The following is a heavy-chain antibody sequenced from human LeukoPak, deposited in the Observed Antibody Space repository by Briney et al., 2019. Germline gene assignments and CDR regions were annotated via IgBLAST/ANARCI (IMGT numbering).Heavy chain of an antibody. CDR2: IYYSGTT. D-gene: IGHD5-18*01. Sequence: SQTLSLTCTVSGGSISSDDYPWSWIRQAPGKGLEWIGHIYYSGTTSYNPSLKSRVTISVDTSKNHFSLKLSSVTVADAAVYYCARDSPARGYSYGPDYWGQGTLVTVSS. CDR3: ARDSPARGYSYGPDY. J-gene: IGHJ4*02. V-gene: IGHV4-30-4*01. CDR1: GGSISSDDYP.